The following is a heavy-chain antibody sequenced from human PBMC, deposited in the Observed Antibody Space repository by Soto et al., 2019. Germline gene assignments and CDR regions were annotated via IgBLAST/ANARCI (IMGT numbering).Heavy chain of an antibody. CDR2: INPNSGGT. D-gene: IGHD3-10*01. CDR1: GYTFTSYA. CDR3: ARDYYGSGILGYAFDI. V-gene: IGHV1-2*04. Sequence: EASVKVSCKASGYTFTSYAMHWVRQAPGQRLEWMGWINPNSGGTNYAQKFQGWVTMTRDTSISTAYMELSRLRSDDTAVYYCARDYYGSGILGYAFDIWGQGTMVTVSS. J-gene: IGHJ3*02.